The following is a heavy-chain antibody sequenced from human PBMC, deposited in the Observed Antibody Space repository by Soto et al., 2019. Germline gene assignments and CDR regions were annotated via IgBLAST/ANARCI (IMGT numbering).Heavy chain of an antibody. CDR2: IRSKANSYAT. V-gene: IGHV3-73*01. Sequence: GGSLRLSCAASGFTFSGSAMHWVRQASGKGLEWVGRIRSKANSYATAYAASVKGRFTISRDDSKNTAYLQMNSLKTEDTAVYYCTRADIADSSGLSKPFDYWGQGSVDTVSS. D-gene: IGHD3-22*01. J-gene: IGHJ4*02. CDR1: GFTFSGSA. CDR3: TRADIADSSGLSKPFDY.